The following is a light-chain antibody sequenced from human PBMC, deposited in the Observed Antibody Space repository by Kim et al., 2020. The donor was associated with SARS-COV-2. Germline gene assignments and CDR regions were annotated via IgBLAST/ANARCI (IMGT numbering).Light chain of an antibody. Sequence: DIVLTQSPATLSLSPGERATLSCRATQSIGAYLAWYQQKPGQAPRLLIYDVSDRATGIPARFSGSGSGTDFTLTISGLEPEDFAIYYCQQRGKWPLTFGGGTKLEI. CDR1: QSIGAY. J-gene: IGKJ4*01. CDR2: DVS. V-gene: IGKV3-11*01. CDR3: QQRGKWPLT.